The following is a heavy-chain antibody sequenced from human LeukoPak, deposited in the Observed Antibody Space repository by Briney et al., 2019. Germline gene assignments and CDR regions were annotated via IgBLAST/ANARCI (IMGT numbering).Heavy chain of an antibody. J-gene: IGHJ6*02. Sequence: SETLSLTCTVSGGSISSYYWSWIRQPPGKGLEWIGYIYYSGSTNYNPSLKSRVTISVDTSKNQFSLKLSSVTAADTAVYYCARFPTRYCSSTSCYETSYYYGMDVWGQGTTVTVSS. CDR2: IYYSGST. V-gene: IGHV4-59*08. CDR3: ARFPTRYCSSTSCYETSYYYGMDV. CDR1: GGSISSYY. D-gene: IGHD2-2*01.